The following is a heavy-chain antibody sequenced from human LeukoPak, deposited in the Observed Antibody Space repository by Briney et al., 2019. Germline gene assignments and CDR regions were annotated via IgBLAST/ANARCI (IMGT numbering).Heavy chain of an antibody. V-gene: IGHV1-69*05. D-gene: IGHD5-18*01. CDR1: GGTFSSYA. J-gene: IGHJ6*03. CDR3: ASGYSYGAYYYYMDV. CDR2: IIPIFGTA. Sequence: EASVKVSCKASGGTFSSYAISWVRQAPGQGLEWMGGIIPIFGTANYAQKFQGRVTITTDESTSTAYMELSSLRSEDTAVYYCASGYSYGAYYYYMDVWGKGTTATVS.